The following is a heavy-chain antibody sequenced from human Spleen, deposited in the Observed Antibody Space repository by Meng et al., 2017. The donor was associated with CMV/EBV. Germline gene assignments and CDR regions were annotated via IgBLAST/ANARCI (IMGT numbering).Heavy chain of an antibody. CDR2: IYYSGST. J-gene: IGHJ3*02. V-gene: IGHV4-39*07. CDR1: SGSNY. CDR3: ARAPTYYYGSGTSWTHAFDI. D-gene: IGHD3-10*01. Sequence: SGSNYWGWIRQPPGKGLEWIGSIYYSGSTYYNTSLKSRVTISVDTSKNQFSLKVRSVTAADTAVYYCARAPTYYYGSGTSWTHAFDIWGQGTMVTVSS.